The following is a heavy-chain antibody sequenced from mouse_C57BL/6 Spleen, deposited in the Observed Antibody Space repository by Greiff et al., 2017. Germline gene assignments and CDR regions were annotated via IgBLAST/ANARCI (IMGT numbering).Heavy chain of an antibody. V-gene: IGHV1-9*01. Sequence: QVQLQQSGAELMKPGASVKLSCKATGYTFTGYWIEWVKQRPGHGLEWIGEILPGSGCTNYNEKFKGKATFTADKSSNTAYMQLSSLTTEDSAIYCCASTGTGRYFDVWGTGTTVTVSS. CDR3: ASTGTGRYFDV. J-gene: IGHJ1*03. D-gene: IGHD4-1*02. CDR1: GYTFTGYW. CDR2: ILPGSGCT.